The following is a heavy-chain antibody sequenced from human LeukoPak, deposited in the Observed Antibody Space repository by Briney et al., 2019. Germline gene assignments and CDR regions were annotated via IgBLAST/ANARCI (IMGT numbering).Heavy chain of an antibody. CDR2: INHSGST. J-gene: IGHJ3*02. CDR1: GGTFRGYY. V-gene: IGHV4-34*08. CDR3: GMITLAHAFEI. D-gene: IGHD3-16*01. Sequence: SETLSLTCAVYGGTFRGYYWSWIRQPPGKGLEWIGEINHSGSTNYNTTLKRRVNISVDKSKHQFSLTLSSVTPADTAVYYCGMITLAHAFEIWGQGTMVTVSS.